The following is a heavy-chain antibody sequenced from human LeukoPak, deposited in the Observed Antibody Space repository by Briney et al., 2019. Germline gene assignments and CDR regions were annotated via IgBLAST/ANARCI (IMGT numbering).Heavy chain of an antibody. CDR2: FDPEDGET. D-gene: IGHD6-19*01. V-gene: IGHV1-24*01. CDR1: GYTLTELS. CDR3: ARSRDGGSGWYGCFDY. Sequence: ASVKVSCKVSGYTLTELSMHWVRQAPGKGLEWMGGFDPEDGETIYAQKFQGRVTITTDESTSTAYMELSSLRSEDTAVYYCARSRDGGSGWYGCFDYWGQGTLVTVSS. J-gene: IGHJ4*02.